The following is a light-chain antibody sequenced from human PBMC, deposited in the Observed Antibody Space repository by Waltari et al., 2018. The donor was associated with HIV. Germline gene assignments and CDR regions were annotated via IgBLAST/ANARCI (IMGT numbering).Light chain of an antibody. Sequence: QSVLTQPPSASGTPGQRVTISCSGSSSNIGNNPVEWYQQLPGTAPNLLIYSNNQRPSGVPDRISGSKSGTSSSLAIGGLQSDEEADYYCASWEDSLHGPVFGGGTKLTVL. CDR1: SSNIGNNP. CDR2: SNN. CDR3: ASWEDSLHGPV. V-gene: IGLV1-44*01. J-gene: IGLJ2*01.